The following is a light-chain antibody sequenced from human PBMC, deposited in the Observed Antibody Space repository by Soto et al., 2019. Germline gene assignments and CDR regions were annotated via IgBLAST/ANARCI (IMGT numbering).Light chain of an antibody. CDR1: QDISGW. J-gene: IGKJ5*01. Sequence: DIQMTQSHSSVSASVGDRVTFTCRARQDISGWLAWYQQKPGRAPKLLIYAASTLENGVPSRFSGSGSGTDFTLTISSLQPEDSATYFCQQADSFPSITFGQGTRLEIK. V-gene: IGKV1D-12*01. CDR2: AAS. CDR3: QQADSFPSIT.